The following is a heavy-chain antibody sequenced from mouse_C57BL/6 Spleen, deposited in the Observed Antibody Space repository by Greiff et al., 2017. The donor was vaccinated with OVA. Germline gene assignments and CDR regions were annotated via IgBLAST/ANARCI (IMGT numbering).Heavy chain of an antibody. V-gene: IGHV3-6*01. CDR1: GYSITSGYY. CDR2: ISYDGSN. CDR3: AREGGFTTDYYAMDY. D-gene: IGHD1-1*01. Sequence: ESGPGLVKPSQSLSLTCSVTGYSITSGYYWNWIRQFPGNKLEWMGYISYDGSNNYNPSLKNRISINRDTSKNQFFLKLNSVTTEDTATDYCAREGGFTTDYYAMDYWGQGTSVTVAS. J-gene: IGHJ4*01.